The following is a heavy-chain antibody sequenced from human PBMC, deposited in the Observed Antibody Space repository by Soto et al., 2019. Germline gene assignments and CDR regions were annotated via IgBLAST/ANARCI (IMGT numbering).Heavy chain of an antibody. D-gene: IGHD1-26*01. CDR1: GFTFSSYA. V-gene: IGHV3-23*01. CDR2: ISGSGGST. Sequence: GGSLRLSCAASGFTFSSYAMSWVRQAPGKGLEWVSAISGSGGSTYYADSVKGRFTISRDNSKNTLYLQMNSLRAEDTAVYYCAKTFRSGRIVGATVSPPGDYWGQGTLVTVSS. CDR3: AKTFRSGRIVGATVSPPGDY. J-gene: IGHJ4*02.